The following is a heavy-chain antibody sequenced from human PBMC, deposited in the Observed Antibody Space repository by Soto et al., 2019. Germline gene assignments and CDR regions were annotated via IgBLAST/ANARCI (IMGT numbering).Heavy chain of an antibody. Sequence: PSETLSLTCTVSGGSVSSGDYYWSWIRQPPGKGLEWIGYIYYSGSTHYNPSLKSRVTISVDTSKNQFSLKLSSVTAADTAVYYCASSGSGYDWGSWFDPWGQGTLVTVSS. D-gene: IGHD5-12*01. V-gene: IGHV4-30-4*01. CDR3: ASSGSGYDWGSWFDP. CDR1: GGSVSSGDYY. CDR2: IYYSGST. J-gene: IGHJ5*02.